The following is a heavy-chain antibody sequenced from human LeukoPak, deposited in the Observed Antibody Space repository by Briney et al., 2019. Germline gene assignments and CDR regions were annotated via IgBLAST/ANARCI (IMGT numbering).Heavy chain of an antibody. D-gene: IGHD2-15*01. V-gene: IGHV1-46*01. Sequence: ASVKVSCKASGYTFTSYYMHWVRQAPGQGLEWMGIINPSGGSTSYAQKFQGRVTMTRDTSTSTVYMELSSLRSEDTAVYYCARDHQVVVAAMGLGDYWGQGTLVTVSS. CDR3: ARDHQVVVAAMGLGDY. CDR1: GYTFTSYY. J-gene: IGHJ4*02. CDR2: INPSGGST.